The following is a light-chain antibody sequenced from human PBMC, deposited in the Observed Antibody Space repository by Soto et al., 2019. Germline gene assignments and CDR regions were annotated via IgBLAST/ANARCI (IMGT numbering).Light chain of an antibody. Sequence: IQMTQSRSTLSASVGYRLTISCRASQSISSWLAWYQQKPGKAPKLLIYDASSLESGVPSRFSGSGYGTEFTLTISSLRPDDFATYYCQQYNSYAWTFGQGTKVDIK. J-gene: IGKJ1*01. CDR3: QQYNSYAWT. V-gene: IGKV1-5*01. CDR2: DAS. CDR1: QSISSW.